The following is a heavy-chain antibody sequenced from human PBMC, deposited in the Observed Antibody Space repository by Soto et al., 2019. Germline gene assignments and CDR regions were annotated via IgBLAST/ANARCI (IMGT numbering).Heavy chain of an antibody. J-gene: IGHJ4*02. CDR1: GFTFTNYW. D-gene: IGHD2-2*02. Sequence: GGSLRLSCAASGFTFTNYWMHWVRQAPGKGLEWVAVISYDGSDKYYADSVKGRFIISRDNSKNTLYLQMNSLRAEDTAIYYCAKSPNFYCSSPNCYKFYFDFWGQGALVTVS. V-gene: IGHV3-30*18. CDR2: ISYDGSDK. CDR3: AKSPNFYCSSPNCYKFYFDF.